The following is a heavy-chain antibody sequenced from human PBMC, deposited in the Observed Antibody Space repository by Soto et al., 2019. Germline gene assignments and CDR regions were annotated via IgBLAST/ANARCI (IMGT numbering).Heavy chain of an antibody. V-gene: IGHV4-30-4*01. D-gene: IGHD1-1*01. CDR2: IYYSGST. Sequence: QVQLQESGPGLVKPSQTLSLTCTVSGGSISSGDYYWSWIRQPPGKGLEWIGYIYYSGSTYYNPSLKSRVTISVDTSKTQCSLKLSSVTAADTAVYYCARVAVWDWNDVRFDYWGQGTLVTVSS. J-gene: IGHJ4*02. CDR3: ARVAVWDWNDVRFDY. CDR1: GGSISSGDYY.